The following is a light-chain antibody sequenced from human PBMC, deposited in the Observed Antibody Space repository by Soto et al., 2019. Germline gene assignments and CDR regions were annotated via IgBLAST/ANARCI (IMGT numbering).Light chain of an antibody. CDR2: EVS. CDR1: SSDVGGYNY. V-gene: IGLV2-14*01. CDR3: SSYTSSSNLYV. J-gene: IGLJ1*01. Sequence: QSVLTQPASVSGSPGQSITISCTGTSSDVGGYNYVSWYQQHPGKAPKLMIYEVSNRPSGVSNRFSGSKSGNTASLTISGLQAEEEADYYCSSYTSSSNLYVLGTATKVTV.